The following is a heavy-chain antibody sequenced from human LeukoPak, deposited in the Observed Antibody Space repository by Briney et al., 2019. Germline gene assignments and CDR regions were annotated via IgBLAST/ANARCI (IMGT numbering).Heavy chain of an antibody. CDR1: GGSISSSSYY. J-gene: IGHJ6*03. V-gene: IGHV4-39*07. Sequence: PSETLSLTCTVSGGSISSSSYYWGWIRQPPGKGLEWIGSIYYSGSTYYNPSLKSRVTISVDTSKNQFSLKLSSVTAADTAVYYCARKIGWLLLHYMDVWGKGTTVTISS. CDR3: ARKIGWLLLHYMDV. D-gene: IGHD3-22*01. CDR2: IYYSGST.